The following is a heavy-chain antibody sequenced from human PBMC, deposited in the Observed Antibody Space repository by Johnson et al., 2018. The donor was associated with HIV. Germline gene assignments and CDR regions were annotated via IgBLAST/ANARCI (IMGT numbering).Heavy chain of an antibody. V-gene: IGHV3-30*02. CDR2: IQYDGSDK. Sequence: QEQLVESGGGVVQPGGPLRLSCAASGFIFRTNGMHWVRQAPGKGLEWVSFIQYDGSDKSYADSVEGRFTISRYNSKNTLYLQMNNLRTEDTGLYYCAKDGGKWSYSFDIWGQGTMVTVSS. J-gene: IGHJ3*02. CDR3: AKDGGKWSYSFDI. CDR1: GFIFRTNG. D-gene: IGHD2-8*01.